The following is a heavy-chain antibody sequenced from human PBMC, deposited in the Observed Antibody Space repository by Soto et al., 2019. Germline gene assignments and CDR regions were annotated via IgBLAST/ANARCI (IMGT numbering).Heavy chain of an antibody. CDR3: VGYSSSWYGGFDY. V-gene: IGHV3-23*01. D-gene: IGHD6-13*01. Sequence: GGSPRLSCAASGFTFSSYAMSWVRQAPGKGLEWVSAISGSGGRTYYADSVKGRFTISRDNSKNTLYLQMNSLRAEDTAVYYCVGYSSSWYGGFDYWGQGTLVTVSS. CDR1: GFTFSSYA. J-gene: IGHJ4*02. CDR2: ISGSGGRT.